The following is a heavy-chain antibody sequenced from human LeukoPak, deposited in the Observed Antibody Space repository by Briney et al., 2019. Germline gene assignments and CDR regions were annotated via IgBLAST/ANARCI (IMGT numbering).Heavy chain of an antibody. CDR1: GGSFSGYY. J-gene: IGHJ4*02. Sequence: PSETLCLTCAVYGGSFSGYYWSWIRQPPGKALERIGEIYHSGSTNYNPSLKSRVTISVDTSKNQFSLKLSSVTAADTAVYYCARGRVRTYCYGSGSLTALDYWGQGTLVTVSS. D-gene: IGHD3-10*01. CDR3: ARGRVRTYCYGSGSLTALDY. V-gene: IGHV4-34*01. CDR2: IYHSGST.